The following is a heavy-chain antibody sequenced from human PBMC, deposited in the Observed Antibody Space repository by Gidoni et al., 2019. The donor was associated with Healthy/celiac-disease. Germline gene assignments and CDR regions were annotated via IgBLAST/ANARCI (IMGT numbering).Heavy chain of an antibody. CDR2: ISSSSSYI. Sequence: EVQLVESGGGLVKPGGPLRLSCAASGFTFSSYSMNWVRQAPGKGLEWVSSISSSSSYIYYADSVKGRFTISRDNAKNSLYLQMNSLRAEDTAVYYCARWTATPYYYYGMDVWGQGTTVTVSS. CDR1: GFTFSSYS. CDR3: ARWTATPYYYYGMDV. J-gene: IGHJ6*02. V-gene: IGHV3-21*01. D-gene: IGHD2-21*02.